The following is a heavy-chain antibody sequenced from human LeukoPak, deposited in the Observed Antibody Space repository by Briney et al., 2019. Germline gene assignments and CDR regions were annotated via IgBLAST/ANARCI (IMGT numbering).Heavy chain of an antibody. V-gene: IGHV1-69*04. J-gene: IGHJ3*02. D-gene: IGHD6-13*01. CDR2: IIPILGIA. CDR3: ARAYSSSGTGLAFDI. CDR1: GGTFSSYA. Sequence: SVKVSCKASGGTFSSYAISWVRQAPGQGLEWMGRIIPILGIANYAQKFQGRVTITADKSTSTAYMMLSSLRSEDTAVYYCARAYSSSGTGLAFDIWGQGTMVTVSS.